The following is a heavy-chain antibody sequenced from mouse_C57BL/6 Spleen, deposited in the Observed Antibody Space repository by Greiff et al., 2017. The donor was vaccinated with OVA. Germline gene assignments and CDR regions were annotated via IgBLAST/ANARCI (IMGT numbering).Heavy chain of an antibody. CDR3: AREDSNYLYDMDY. CDR1: GYSFTDYN. J-gene: IGHJ4*01. CDR2: INPNYGTT. Sequence: VQLQQSGPELVKPGASVKISCKASGYSFTDYNMNWVKQSDGKSLEWIGVINPNYGTTSYNQKFKGKATLTVDQSSSTAYMQLSRMTSEDSAVYYCAREDSNYLYDMDYWGQGTSVTVSS. V-gene: IGHV1-39*01. D-gene: IGHD2-5*01.